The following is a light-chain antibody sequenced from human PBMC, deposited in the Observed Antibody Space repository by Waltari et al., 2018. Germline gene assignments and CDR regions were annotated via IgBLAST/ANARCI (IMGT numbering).Light chain of an antibody. V-gene: IGKV3-20*01. CDR1: QSVSRP. Sequence: EIVLTQSPGTLSLSPGERATLSCRASQSVSRPLAWYQQKPGQAPQLLIYGASIRATGIPDRFTGSGSGTDFSLTISSLEPEDFAIYFCQHYERLPATFGQGTKVEIK. J-gene: IGKJ1*01. CDR2: GAS. CDR3: QHYERLPAT.